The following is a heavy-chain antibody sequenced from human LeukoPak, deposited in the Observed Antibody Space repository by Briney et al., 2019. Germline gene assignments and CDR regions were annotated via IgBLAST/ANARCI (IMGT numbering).Heavy chain of an antibody. D-gene: IGHD6-13*01. J-gene: IGHJ5*02. CDR2: INPNSGGT. CDR1: GYTFTSYY. Sequence: ASVKVSCKASGYTFTSYYMHWVRQAPGQGLEWTGWINPNSGGTSYAQKFQGRVTMTRDTSISTAYMELSRLRSEDTAVYYCARAVGDRSSWYSPPVNWFDPWGQGTLVTVSS. V-gene: IGHV1-2*02. CDR3: ARAVGDRSSWYSPPVNWFDP.